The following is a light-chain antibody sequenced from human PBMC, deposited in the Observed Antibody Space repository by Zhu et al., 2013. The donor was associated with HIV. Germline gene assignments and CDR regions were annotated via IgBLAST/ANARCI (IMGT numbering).Light chain of an antibody. CDR2: GAS. Sequence: EIVMTQSPATLSVSPGERATLSCRASQFVSSNIAWYQQKPGQAPRLLIYGASSRATDIPARFSGSGSGTEFTLTISSLQSEDSAVYYCQQYSNWPPWTFGQGTKVEVK. V-gene: IGKV3-15*01. J-gene: IGKJ1*01. CDR3: QQYSNWPPWT. CDR1: QFVSSN.